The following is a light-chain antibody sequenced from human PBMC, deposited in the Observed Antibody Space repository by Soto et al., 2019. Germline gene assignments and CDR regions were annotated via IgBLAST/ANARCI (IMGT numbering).Light chain of an antibody. CDR1: SSDVGGYNY. Sequence: QSALTQPASVSGSPGQSITISCTGTSSDVGGYNYVSWYQQHPGKAPKLMIYAVTNRPSGISNRFSGSKSGNTASLTISGLQAEDEADYYCNSYTSSSVWVFGGGTQLTVL. J-gene: IGLJ3*02. CDR3: NSYTSSSVWV. V-gene: IGLV2-14*01. CDR2: AVT.